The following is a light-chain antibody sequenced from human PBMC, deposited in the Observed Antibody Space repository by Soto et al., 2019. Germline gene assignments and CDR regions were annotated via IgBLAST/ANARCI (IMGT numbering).Light chain of an antibody. Sequence: YELTQPPSVSVAPGQTARITCGGNNIGSKGVHWYQQKPGQAPVLVVYANSDRPSGIPERFSGSNSGNTATLTISRVEAGDEADYYCQVWDSSSDQYVFGTGTKLTVL. V-gene: IGLV3-21*02. CDR1: NIGSKG. CDR3: QVWDSSSDQYV. CDR2: ANS. J-gene: IGLJ1*01.